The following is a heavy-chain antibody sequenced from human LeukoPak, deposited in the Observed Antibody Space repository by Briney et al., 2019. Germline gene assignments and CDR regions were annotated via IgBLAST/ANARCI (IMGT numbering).Heavy chain of an antibody. V-gene: IGHV1-46*01. CDR2: INPDGGNT. Sequence: GASVKVSCKASGYTFTNSYIHWVRQAPGQVLEWMGLINPDGGNTTYAQNFQGRVTLTRDTSTSTVYMELSSLRSEDTAIYYCARIRDGYNDAYDLWGQGTVVTVSS. CDR3: ARIRDGYNDAYDL. D-gene: IGHD5-24*01. CDR1: GYTFTNSY. J-gene: IGHJ3*01.